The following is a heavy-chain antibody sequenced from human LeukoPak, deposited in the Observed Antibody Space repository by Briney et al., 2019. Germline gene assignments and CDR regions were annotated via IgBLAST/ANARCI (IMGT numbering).Heavy chain of an antibody. D-gene: IGHD6-19*01. CDR1: GGSISSYY. J-gene: IGHJ5*02. CDR2: IYYSGST. V-gene: IGHV4-59*05. Sequence: PSETLSLTCTVSGGSISSYYWSWIRQPPGKGLEWIGSIYYSGSTYYNPSLKSRVTISVDTSKNQFSLKLSSVTAADTAVYYCARQQWLVNWFDPWGQGTLVTVSS. CDR3: ARQQWLVNWFDP.